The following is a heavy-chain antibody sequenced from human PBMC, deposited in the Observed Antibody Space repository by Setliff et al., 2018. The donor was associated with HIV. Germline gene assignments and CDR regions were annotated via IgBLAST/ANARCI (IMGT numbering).Heavy chain of an antibody. CDR1: GDSISSSTLY. CDR2: IYYSGTT. D-gene: IGHD2-21*01. CDR3: ARPRLRGSGAFDI. Sequence: SETLSLTCTVSGDSISSSTLYWGWIRQPPGKGLEWIGSIYYSGTTYYNPSLKSRVAISVDTSKNQFSLKLSSVTAADTAVYYCARPRLRGSGAFDIWGQGTRVTV. V-gene: IGHV4-39*01. J-gene: IGHJ3*02.